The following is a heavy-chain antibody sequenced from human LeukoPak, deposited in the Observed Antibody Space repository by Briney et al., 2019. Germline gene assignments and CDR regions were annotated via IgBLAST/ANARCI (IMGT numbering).Heavy chain of an antibody. CDR1: GASISVSYYY. Sequence: SETLSLTCTVSGASISVSYYYWGWIRQPPGKGPEWIGSIYYSGSTYYNPSLKSRVTISVDTSKNQFSLKLNSVTAADTAVYYCTRDLGQWLVDYWGQGTLVTVSS. CDR3: TRDLGQWLVDY. V-gene: IGHV4-39*07. CDR2: IYYSGST. D-gene: IGHD6-19*01. J-gene: IGHJ4*02.